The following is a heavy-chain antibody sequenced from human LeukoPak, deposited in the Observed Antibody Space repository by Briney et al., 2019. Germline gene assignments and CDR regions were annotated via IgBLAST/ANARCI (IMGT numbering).Heavy chain of an antibody. CDR3: ASEGSFLEWSPFDY. J-gene: IGHJ4*02. CDR1: GFTFSSYA. Sequence: AGGSLRLSCAASGFTFSSYAMSWVRQAPGKGLGWVSAISGSGGSTYYADSVKGRFTISRDNSKNTLYLQMNSLRAEDTAVYYCASEGSFLEWSPFDYWGQGTLVTVSS. V-gene: IGHV3-23*01. CDR2: ISGSGGST. D-gene: IGHD3-3*02.